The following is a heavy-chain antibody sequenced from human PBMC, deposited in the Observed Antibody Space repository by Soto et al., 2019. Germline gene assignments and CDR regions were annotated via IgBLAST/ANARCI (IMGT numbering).Heavy chain of an antibody. Sequence: QVQLVESGGGVVQPGRSLRHSCAASGFIFNTYGMHWVRQAPGKGLEWVAVIWYDRSNKYYADSVKGRFTISRDNSKNTLYLQMNSLRAEDTAVYYCARGGLLLDYWGQGTLVTVSS. CDR3: ARGGLLLDY. J-gene: IGHJ4*02. V-gene: IGHV3-33*01. CDR1: GFIFNTYG. D-gene: IGHD2-21*01. CDR2: IWYDRSNK.